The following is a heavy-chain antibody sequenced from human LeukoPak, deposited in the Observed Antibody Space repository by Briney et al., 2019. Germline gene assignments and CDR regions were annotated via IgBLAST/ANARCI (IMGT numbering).Heavy chain of an antibody. D-gene: IGHD6-6*01. V-gene: IGHV3-21*01. Sequence: GGSLRLSCAASGFTFSSYSMNWVRQAPGKGLEWVSSISSSSSYIYYADSVKGRFTISRDNAKNSLYLQMNSLRAEDTAVYYCARSPQYSRASNYWSQGNLVTVSS. CDR3: ARSPQYSRASNY. CDR1: GFTFSSYS. CDR2: ISSSSSYI. J-gene: IGHJ4*02.